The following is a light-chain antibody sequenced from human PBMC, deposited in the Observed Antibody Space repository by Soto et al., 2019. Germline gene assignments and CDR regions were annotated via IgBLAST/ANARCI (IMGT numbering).Light chain of an antibody. Sequence: DIQMTQSPSTLSASVGDRVTITCRARQSISSWLAWYQQKPGKAPKLLIYKESSLESGVPSRFSGSGSGTECTLTISSLQPDDFATYYCKQYNSYWTFGQGTKVEIK. J-gene: IGKJ1*01. V-gene: IGKV1-5*03. CDR1: QSISSW. CDR3: KQYNSYWT. CDR2: KES.